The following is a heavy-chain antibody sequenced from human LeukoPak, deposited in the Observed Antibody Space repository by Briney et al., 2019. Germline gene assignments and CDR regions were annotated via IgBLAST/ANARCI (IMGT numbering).Heavy chain of an antibody. D-gene: IGHD1/OR15-1a*01. CDR3: ARENRILVRFDY. J-gene: IGHJ4*02. Sequence: SETLSLTCAVYGGSFSGYYWSWIRQPPGKGLEWIGEINHSGSTNYNPSLKSRVTVSVDTSKNQFSLKVSSVSAADTAVYYCARENRILVRFDYWGQGTLVTVSS. CDR1: GGSFSGYY. V-gene: IGHV4-34*01. CDR2: INHSGST.